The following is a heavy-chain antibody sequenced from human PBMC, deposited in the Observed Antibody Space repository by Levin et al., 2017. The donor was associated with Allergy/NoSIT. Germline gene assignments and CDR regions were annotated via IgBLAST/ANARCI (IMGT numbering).Heavy chain of an antibody. V-gene: IGHV4-31*03. D-gene: IGHD5-18*01. CDR2: IYYSGST. J-gene: IGHJ6*02. CDR1: GGSISSGGYY. Sequence: SETLSLTCTVSGGSISSGGYYWSWIRQHPGKGLEWIGYIYYSGSTYYNPSLKSRVTISVDTSKNQFSLKLSSVTAADTALYYCARMVRQLWSMDVWGQGTTVTVSS. CDR3: ARMVRQLWSMDV.